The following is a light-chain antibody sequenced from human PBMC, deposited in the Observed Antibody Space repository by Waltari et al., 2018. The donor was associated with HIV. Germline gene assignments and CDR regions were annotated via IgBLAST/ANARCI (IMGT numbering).Light chain of an antibody. V-gene: IGLV7-46*01. CDR2: DTT. CDR3: LLSYMDPRGV. Sequence: QALVTQEPSLTVSPGGTVTLTCGSSTGAVTSGHYPYWFQQKPGQAPRTLIYDTTNKHSWTPARFSGSLLGGKAALTLSGAQPEDEAEYYCLLSYMDPRGVFGGGTKLTVL. J-gene: IGLJ2*01. CDR1: TGAVTSGHY.